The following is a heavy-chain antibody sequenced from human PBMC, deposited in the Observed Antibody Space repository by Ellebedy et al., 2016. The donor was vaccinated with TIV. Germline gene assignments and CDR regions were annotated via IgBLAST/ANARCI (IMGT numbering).Heavy chain of an antibody. CDR2: MYTSGT. D-gene: IGHD6-19*01. CDR3: ARDGAAGTPSHDAFDI. J-gene: IGHJ3*02. Sequence: SETLSLXXTVSGGSIGSYYWSWTRQPAGKGLEWIGRMYTSGTDYNPSLKSRVTMSVDTSKNQFSLKLSSVTAADTAVYYCARDGAAGTPSHDAFDIWGQGTMVAVSS. CDR1: GGSIGSYY. V-gene: IGHV4-4*07.